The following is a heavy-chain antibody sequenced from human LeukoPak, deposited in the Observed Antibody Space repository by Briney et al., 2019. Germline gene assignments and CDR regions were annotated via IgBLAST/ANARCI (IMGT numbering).Heavy chain of an antibody. CDR3: ARDRRDIVVVGAAGGGGDLDY. CDR2: IWYDGSNK. V-gene: IGHV3-33*01. CDR1: GFTFSSYG. J-gene: IGHJ4*02. Sequence: GGSLRLSCAASGFTFSSYGMHWVRQAPGKGLEWVAVIWYDGSNKYYADSVKGRFTISRDNSKNTLYLQMNSLRAEDTAVYYCARDRRDIVVVGAAGGGGDLDYWGQGTLVTVSS. D-gene: IGHD2-15*01.